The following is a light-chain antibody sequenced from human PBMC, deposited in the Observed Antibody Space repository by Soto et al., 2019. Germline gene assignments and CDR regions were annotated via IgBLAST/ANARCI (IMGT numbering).Light chain of an antibody. CDR2: AAS. J-gene: IGKJ1*01. CDR3: QNYNGPPWT. CDR1: QDVRNY. Sequence: DVQMTQSPSSLSASVGDRVTITCRASQDVRNYLAWYQQKPGKVPKLLIYAASTLQSGVPSRFSGSGSGTDFTLTISSLQPEDVATYYCQNYNGPPWTFGQGTRVEIK. V-gene: IGKV1-27*01.